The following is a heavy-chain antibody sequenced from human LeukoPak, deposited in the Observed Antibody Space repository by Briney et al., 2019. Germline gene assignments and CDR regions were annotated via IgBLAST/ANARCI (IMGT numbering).Heavy chain of an antibody. CDR3: ASGEVGVVYRAGGRYYYYYHAMDV. Sequence: ASVKVSFTASGYTFTSYYMHWVRQAPGQGLEWMGIINPSGGSTSYAQKFQGRVTMTRDTSTSTVYMELSSLRSEDTAVYYCASGEVGVVYRAGGRYYYYYHAMDVWGQGTTVTVSS. J-gene: IGHJ6*02. D-gene: IGHD2-15*01. CDR2: INPSGGST. CDR1: GYTFTSYY. V-gene: IGHV1-46*01.